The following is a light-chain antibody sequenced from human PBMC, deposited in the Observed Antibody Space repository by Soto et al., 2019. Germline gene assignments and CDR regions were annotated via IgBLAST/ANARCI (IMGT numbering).Light chain of an antibody. CDR3: QQYNNYWT. CDR2: KAS. CDR1: QSINSR. J-gene: IGKJ1*01. V-gene: IGKV1-5*03. Sequence: DIQMTQSPSTLSASVGDRVTITCRASQSINSRLAWYQQKPGTAPNLLIYKASSLESGVPSRFSGSGSGTEFTLTISSLQPDDFATYYCQQYNNYWTFGQGTKVEIK.